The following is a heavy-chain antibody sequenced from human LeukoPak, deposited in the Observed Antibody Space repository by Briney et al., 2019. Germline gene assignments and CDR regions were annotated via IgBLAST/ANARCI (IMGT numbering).Heavy chain of an antibody. V-gene: IGHV3-30-3*02. Sequence: GGSLRLSCAASGFTFSIYAMHWVRQAPGKGLGWVAVISYDGSNKYYADSVKGRFTISRDNSKNTLYLQMSSLRAEDTAIYYCAKPPPLFDDGWYTYYFDFWGQGALVTVSS. CDR3: AKPPPLFDDGWYTYYFDF. J-gene: IGHJ4*02. CDR1: GFTFSIYA. D-gene: IGHD6-19*01. CDR2: ISYDGSNK.